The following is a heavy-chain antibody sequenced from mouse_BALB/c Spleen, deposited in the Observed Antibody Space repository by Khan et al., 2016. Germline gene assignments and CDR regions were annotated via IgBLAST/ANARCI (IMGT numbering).Heavy chain of an antibody. V-gene: IGHV3-1*02. J-gene: IGHJ1*01. CDR1: GYSITSGYS. D-gene: IGHD1-3*01. Sequence: EVQLQESGPDLVKPSQSLSLTCTVTGYSITSGYSWHWIRQFPGNKLEWMGYIHYSGNTNYNPSLKSRISITRDTSKNQFFLQLNSVIHEHKATYHCACSWEWYFDVGGAGTMVTVSS. CDR2: IHYSGNT. CDR3: ACSWEWYFDV.